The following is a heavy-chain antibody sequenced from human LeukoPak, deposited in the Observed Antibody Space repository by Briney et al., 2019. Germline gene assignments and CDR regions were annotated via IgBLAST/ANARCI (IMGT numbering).Heavy chain of an antibody. CDR3: AKDGAWLRFDD. CDR2: VSPSSDIT. D-gene: IGHD3-22*01. CDR1: GFTFSTYG. V-gene: IGHV3-23*01. Sequence: GGSLRLSCAASGFTFSTYGMNWVRQAPGEGLEWVSGVSPSSDITYYADSVKGRFTISRDNSKNTVYLQMNNVRAEDTAVYYCAKDGAWLRFDDWGQGTLVTVSS. J-gene: IGHJ4*02.